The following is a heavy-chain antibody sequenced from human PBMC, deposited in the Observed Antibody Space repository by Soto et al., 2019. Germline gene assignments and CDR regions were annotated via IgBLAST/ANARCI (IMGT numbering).Heavy chain of an antibody. Sequence: SLRLSCAASGFTFSNVWLSWVRQAPGKGLEWVGFIRSKAYGGTTEYAASVKGRFTISRDDSKSIAYLQMNSLKTEDTAVYYCTRDQVGSSWDYYYYYYGMDVWGQGTTVTVSS. CDR1: GFTFSNVW. CDR2: IRSKAYGGTT. CDR3: TRDQVGSSWDYYYYYYGMDV. V-gene: IGHV3-49*04. J-gene: IGHJ6*02. D-gene: IGHD6-13*01.